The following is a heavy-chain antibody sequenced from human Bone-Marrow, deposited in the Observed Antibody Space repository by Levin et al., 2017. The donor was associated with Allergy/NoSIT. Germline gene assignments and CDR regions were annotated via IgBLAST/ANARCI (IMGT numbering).Heavy chain of an antibody. V-gene: IGHV3-53*01. J-gene: IGHJ4*01. CDR2: IYGGGST. Sequence: LPGGSLRLSCVVSELNVTRNYMNWVRQAPGKGLEWVSVIYGGGSTYYADSVRGRFTVSRDTSKNRLYLEMNSLRAEDTAVYYCATSYVGATGYFDYWGHGTLVTVSS. CDR1: ELNVTRNY. CDR3: ATSYVGATGYFDY. D-gene: IGHD1-1*01.